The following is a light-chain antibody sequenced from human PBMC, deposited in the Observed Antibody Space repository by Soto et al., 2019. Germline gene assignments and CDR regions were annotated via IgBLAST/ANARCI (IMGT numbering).Light chain of an antibody. CDR2: KAY. J-gene: IGKJ1*01. V-gene: IGKV1-5*03. Sequence: DIQMTQSPSTLSASVGDRVTITCRASQSISSWLAWYPQKPGKAPKLLIYKAYSLESGVPSRFIVSGSVTEYTVTIISLQPDDFAAYYCQQYNRYPTFGQGTKVEIK. CDR3: QQYNRYPT. CDR1: QSISSW.